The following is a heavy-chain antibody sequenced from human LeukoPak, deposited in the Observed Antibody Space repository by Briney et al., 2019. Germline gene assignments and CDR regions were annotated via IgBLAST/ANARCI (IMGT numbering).Heavy chain of an antibody. CDR3: ARNKREYSSSSGSFDY. D-gene: IGHD6-6*01. CDR2: IYYSGST. J-gene: IGHJ4*02. Sequence: SETLSLTCTVSGGSISSGGYYWSWIRQHPGKGLEWIGYIYYSGSTCYNPSLKSRVTISVDTSKNQFSLKLSSVTAADTAVYYCARNKREYSSSSGSFDYWGQGTLVTVSS. CDR1: GGSISSGGYY. V-gene: IGHV4-31*03.